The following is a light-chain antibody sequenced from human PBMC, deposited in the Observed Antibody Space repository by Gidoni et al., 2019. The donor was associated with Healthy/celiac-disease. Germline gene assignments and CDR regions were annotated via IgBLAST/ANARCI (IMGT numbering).Light chain of an antibody. CDR3: SSYTSNITPYVV. CDR1: SSDAGGYNY. Sequence: QSALTQPASVSGSPGQSITISCTGNSSDAGGYNYVSWYQQHPGKAPKLMIYDVSNRPSGVSNRFSGSKSGNTASLTISGLQAEDEADYYCSSYTSNITPYVVFGGGTKLTVL. CDR2: DVS. V-gene: IGLV2-14*01. J-gene: IGLJ2*01.